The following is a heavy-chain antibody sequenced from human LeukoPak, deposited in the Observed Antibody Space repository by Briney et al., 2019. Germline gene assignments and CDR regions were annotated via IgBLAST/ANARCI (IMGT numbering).Heavy chain of an antibody. CDR2: IYGDGTT. Sequence: GGSLRLSCAASGFTVSNDYMARVRQAPGRGLEWVSLIYGDGTTFYTDPVKGRFTISRDNFKNTMYLQMNSLRPEDTALYYCARARAGAQNWVALDPWGQGTLVTVSS. CDR1: GFTVSNDY. CDR3: ARARAGAQNWVALDP. J-gene: IGHJ5*02. V-gene: IGHV3-66*02. D-gene: IGHD7-27*01.